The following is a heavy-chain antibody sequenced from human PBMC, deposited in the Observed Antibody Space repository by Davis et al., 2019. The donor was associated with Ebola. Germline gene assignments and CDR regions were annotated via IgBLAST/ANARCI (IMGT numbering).Heavy chain of an antibody. CDR2: IRSKANSYAT. D-gene: IGHD2-15*01. CDR3: GRSSCSGGSCYYPPYYYGMDV. V-gene: IGHV3-73*01. CDR1: GFTFSGSA. Sequence: GGSLRLSCAASGFTFSGSAMHWVRQASGKGLEWVGRIRSKANSYATAYAASVKGRFTISRDDSKNTAYLQMNSLKTEDTAVYYCGRSSCSGGSCYYPPYYYGMDVWGQGTTVTVSS. J-gene: IGHJ6*02.